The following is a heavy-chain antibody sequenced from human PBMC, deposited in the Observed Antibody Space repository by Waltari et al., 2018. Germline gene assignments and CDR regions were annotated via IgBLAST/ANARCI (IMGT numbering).Heavy chain of an antibody. CDR3: ARVTYMITFGGVIDPYGMDV. CDR1: GGSLSSSNW. Sequence: QVQLQESGPGLVKPSGTLSLTCAVSGGSLSSSNWWSWVRQPPGKGLEWIGEIYHSGSTNYNPSLKSRVTISVDKSKNQFSLKLSSVTAADTAVYYCARVTYMITFGGVIDPYGMDVWGQGTTVTVSS. J-gene: IGHJ6*02. CDR2: IYHSGST. D-gene: IGHD3-16*02. V-gene: IGHV4-4*02.